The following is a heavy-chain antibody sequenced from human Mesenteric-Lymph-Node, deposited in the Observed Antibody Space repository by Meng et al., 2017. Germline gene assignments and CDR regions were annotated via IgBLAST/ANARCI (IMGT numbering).Heavy chain of an antibody. J-gene: IGHJ6*02. V-gene: IGHV1-69*04. Sequence: SVKVSCKASGGTFSSYTISWVRQAPGQGLEWMGRIIPILGIANYAQKFQGRVTITADKSTSTAYMELSSLRSEDTAVYYCAREISGWYADYYYYYGMDVWGQGTTVTVSS. CDR3: AREISGWYADYYYYYGMDV. CDR1: GGTFSSYT. CDR2: IIPILGIA. D-gene: IGHD6-19*01.